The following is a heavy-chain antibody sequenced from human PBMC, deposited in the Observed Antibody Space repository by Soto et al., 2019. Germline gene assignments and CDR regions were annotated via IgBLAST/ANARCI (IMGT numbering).Heavy chain of an antibody. V-gene: IGHV3-23*01. CDR3: AKPYVWGSYRYFDFDY. Sequence: VQLLESGGGLVQPGGSLRLSCAASGFTFSSYAMSWVRQAPGKGLEWVSAISGSGGSTYYADSVKGRFTISRDNSKNTLYLQMNSLRAEDTAVYYCAKPYVWGSYRYFDFDYWGQGTLVTVSS. D-gene: IGHD3-16*02. CDR1: GFTFSSYA. CDR2: ISGSGGST. J-gene: IGHJ4*02.